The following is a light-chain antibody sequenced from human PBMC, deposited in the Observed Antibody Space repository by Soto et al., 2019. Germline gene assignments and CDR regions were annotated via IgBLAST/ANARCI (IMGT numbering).Light chain of an antibody. CDR2: AAS. J-gene: IGKJ2*01. V-gene: IGKV1-39*01. Sequence: DIQMTQSPSSLSASVGDRVTITCRASQRISSYLNWYQQKPGKAPKLLIYAASSLQSGVPSRFSVSGSGTDFTLTISRLQPEDFATYYCQQSYSTPYTFGQGTKLEIK. CDR1: QRISSY. CDR3: QQSYSTPYT.